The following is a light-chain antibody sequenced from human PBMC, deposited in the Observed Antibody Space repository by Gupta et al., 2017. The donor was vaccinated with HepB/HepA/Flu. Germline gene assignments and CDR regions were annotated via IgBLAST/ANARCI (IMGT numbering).Light chain of an antibody. CDR1: QSVSSN. CDR2: GAS. Sequence: EIVMTQPPAPMSVSPGERATLSCRASQSVSSNLAWYQQKPGQAPRLLIYGASTRATGIPARFSGSGSGTEFTLTISSLQSEDFAVYYWQQYNNWPRTFGQGTKVEIK. V-gene: IGKV3-15*01. CDR3: QQYNNWPRT. J-gene: IGKJ1*01.